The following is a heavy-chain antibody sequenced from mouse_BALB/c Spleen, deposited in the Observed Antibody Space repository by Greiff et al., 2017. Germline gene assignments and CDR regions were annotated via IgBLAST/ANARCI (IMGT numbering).Heavy chain of an antibody. CDR1: GYTFTSYV. Sequence: VQLQQSGPELVKPGASVKMSCKASGYTFTSYVMHWVKQKPGQGLEWIGYINPYNDGTKYNEKFKGKATLTSDKSSSTAYMELGSLTSEDSAVYYCASGGNYWYFDVWGAGTTVTVSS. V-gene: IGHV1-14*01. CDR2: INPYNDGT. CDR3: ASGGNYWYFDV. J-gene: IGHJ1*01. D-gene: IGHD1-1*02.